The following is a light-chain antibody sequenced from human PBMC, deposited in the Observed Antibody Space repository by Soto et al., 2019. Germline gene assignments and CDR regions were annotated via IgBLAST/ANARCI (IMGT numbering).Light chain of an antibody. V-gene: IGKV1-8*01. CDR3: QQYYSEWT. CDR1: QGISSY. CDR2: AAS. J-gene: IGKJ1*01. Sequence: AIRMTQYPSSLSASTGDRVTITCRASQGISSYLAWYQQKPGKAPKLLIYAASTLQSGVPSRFSGSGSGTDFTLTISCLQSEDFATYYCQQYYSEWTFGQGTRWIS.